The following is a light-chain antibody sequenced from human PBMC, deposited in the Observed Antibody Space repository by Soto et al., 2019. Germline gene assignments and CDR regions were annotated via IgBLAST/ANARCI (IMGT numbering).Light chain of an antibody. V-gene: IGKV1-5*03. CDR2: KAS. J-gene: IGKJ1*01. Sequence: DIQMTQSPASLAASVGDRVTITCRAGQSIGDYLNWYQQKPGKAPKLLIYKASTLKSGVPSRFSGSGSGTEFTLTISSLQPDDFATYYCQQYNSYSKTFGQGTKVDIK. CDR1: QSIGDY. CDR3: QQYNSYSKT.